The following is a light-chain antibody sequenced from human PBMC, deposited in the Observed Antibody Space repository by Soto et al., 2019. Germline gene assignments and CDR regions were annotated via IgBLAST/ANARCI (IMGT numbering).Light chain of an antibody. Sequence: QSVLTQPPSVSEAPRQRVTISCSGSSSNIRNDAVNWYQHLPGKAPRLLIHYDDLLPSGVSDRFSGSMSGTPASLAISGLQSEDESDSYCAAWDDVLSGPYVFGTGTKLTVL. J-gene: IGLJ1*01. V-gene: IGLV1-36*01. CDR3: AAWDDVLSGPYV. CDR1: SSNIRNDA. CDR2: YDD.